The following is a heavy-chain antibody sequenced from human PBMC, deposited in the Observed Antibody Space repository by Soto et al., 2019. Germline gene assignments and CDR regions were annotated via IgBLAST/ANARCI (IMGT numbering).Heavy chain of an antibody. V-gene: IGHV3-11*01. J-gene: IGHJ6*03. Sequence: SGGSLRLSCAASGFSFGDYYMSWIRQAPGKGLEWVSYISSSGVTIYYADSVKGRFTISRDNAKNSLYLQMNSLRTEDTAVYYCARESCTRTNCRHYSYYYVDAWGKGTTVTVS. D-gene: IGHD2-2*01. CDR2: ISSSGVTI. CDR1: GFSFGDYY. CDR3: ARESCTRTNCRHYSYYYVDA.